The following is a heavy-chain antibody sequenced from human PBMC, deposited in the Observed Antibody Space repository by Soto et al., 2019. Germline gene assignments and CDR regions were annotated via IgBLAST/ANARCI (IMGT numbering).Heavy chain of an antibody. D-gene: IGHD3-22*01. Sequence: PSETLSLTCAVYGGSFSGYYWSWIRQPPGKGLEWIGEINHSGSTNYNPSLKSRVTIPVDTSKNQFSLKLSSVTAADTAVYYCASTTYYYDSEAYWGQGTLVTVSS. J-gene: IGHJ4*02. CDR3: ASTTYYYDSEAY. CDR1: GGSFSGYY. CDR2: INHSGST. V-gene: IGHV4-34*01.